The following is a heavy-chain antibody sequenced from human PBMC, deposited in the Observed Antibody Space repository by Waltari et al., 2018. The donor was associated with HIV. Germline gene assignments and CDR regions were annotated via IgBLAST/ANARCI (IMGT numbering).Heavy chain of an antibody. CDR1: GGSFSDYY. CDR3: ARGGNYYRSGSYYKLDY. D-gene: IGHD3-10*01. CDR2: ITHSGST. V-gene: IGHV4-34*01. J-gene: IGHJ4*02. Sequence: QVQLQQWGAGLLKPSETLSLTCAVYGGSFSDYYWSWIRQPPGKGLEWIGEITHSGSTNYNPSLNSRVTISVDTSKNQYSLKLSSVTAADTAVYYCARGGNYYRSGSYYKLDYWGQGTLVTVSS.